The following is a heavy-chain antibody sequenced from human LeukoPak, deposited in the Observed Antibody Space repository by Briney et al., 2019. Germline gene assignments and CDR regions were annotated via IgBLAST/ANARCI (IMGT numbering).Heavy chain of an antibody. CDR3: ARVDDILTGSYKRYMDV. D-gene: IGHD3-9*01. V-gene: IGHV3-74*01. Sequence: GGSLRLSCAASGFTFSSYWMHWVRQAPGKGLAWVSRINSDGSSTSYADSVKGRFTISRDNAKNTLYLQMNSLRAEDTAVYYCARVDDILTGSYKRYMDVWGKGTTVTVSS. CDR1: GFTFSSYW. J-gene: IGHJ6*03. CDR2: INSDGSST.